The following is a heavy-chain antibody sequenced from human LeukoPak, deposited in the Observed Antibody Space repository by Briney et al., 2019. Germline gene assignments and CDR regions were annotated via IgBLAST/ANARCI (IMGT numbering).Heavy chain of an antibody. J-gene: IGHJ4*02. V-gene: IGHV4-59*08. CDR1: GGSISSYC. CDR2: ISYSGST. Sequence: SETLSLTCTVSGGSISSYCWSWIRQPPGKGLEWIGYISYSGSTDSNPSLKSRVTISVDTSKNQISLKLSSVTAADTAVYYCARTYCRGGSCHFDYWGQGTLVTVSS. CDR3: ARTYCRGGSCHFDY. D-gene: IGHD2-15*01.